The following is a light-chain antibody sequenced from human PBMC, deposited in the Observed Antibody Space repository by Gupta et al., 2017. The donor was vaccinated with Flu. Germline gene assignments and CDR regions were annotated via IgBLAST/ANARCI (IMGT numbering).Light chain of an antibody. CDR3: QAWDRNIVV. Sequence: SYAVTQPPSVSVSPGQTASITCSGDRLGDKYACWYQQKPGQSPVLVIYQDNRRPSGIPERFSGSNSGNTATLTISGTQAMDEADYYCQAWDRNIVVFGGGTRLTVL. V-gene: IGLV3-1*01. CDR1: RLGDKY. CDR2: QDN. J-gene: IGLJ3*02.